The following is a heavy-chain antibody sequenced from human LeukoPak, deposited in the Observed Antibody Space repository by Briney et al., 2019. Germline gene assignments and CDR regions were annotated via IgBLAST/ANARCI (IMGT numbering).Heavy chain of an antibody. V-gene: IGHV3-30*18. CDR2: ISYDGSNK. CDR1: GFTFSNAW. CDR3: AKVATGPYGDYYFDY. J-gene: IGHJ4*02. D-gene: IGHD4-17*01. Sequence: GGSLRLSCAASGFTFSNAWMNWVRQAPGKGLEWVAVISYDGSNKYYADSVKGRFTISRDNSKNTRYLQMNSLRAEDTAVYYCAKVATGPYGDYYFDYWGQGTLVTVSS.